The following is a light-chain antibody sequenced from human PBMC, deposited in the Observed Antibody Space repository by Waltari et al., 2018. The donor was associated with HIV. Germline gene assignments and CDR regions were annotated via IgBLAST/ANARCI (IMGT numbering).Light chain of an antibody. Sequence: QSALTQPASVSGSPGQSITISCTGTSSDVGGYNYVSWYQQHPGKAPKLMIYEVSNPASGVSNRFSGSKSGNTASLTISGLQAEDEADYYCSSYTSSSTPVVFGGGTKLTVL. V-gene: IGLV2-14*01. CDR3: SSYTSSSTPVV. J-gene: IGLJ2*01. CDR1: SSDVGGYNY. CDR2: EVS.